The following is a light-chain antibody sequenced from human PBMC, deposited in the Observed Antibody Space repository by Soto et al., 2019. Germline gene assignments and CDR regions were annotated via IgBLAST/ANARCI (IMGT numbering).Light chain of an antibody. CDR3: QQYNNWRPYT. J-gene: IGKJ2*01. V-gene: IGKV3-15*01. CDR2: GAS. Sequence: EIVMTQSPATLSVSPGERATLSCRASQSISSNLAWYHRRPDQAPRLLIYGASARATGIPARFSGSGSGTEFTLTISSLQSEDFAVYYCQQYNNWRPYTFGQGTKVEIK. CDR1: QSISSN.